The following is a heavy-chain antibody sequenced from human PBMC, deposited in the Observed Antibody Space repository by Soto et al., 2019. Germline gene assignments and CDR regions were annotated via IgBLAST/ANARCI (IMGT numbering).Heavy chain of an antibody. D-gene: IGHD5-12*01. J-gene: IGHJ5*02. CDR2: IIPIFGTA. CDR3: ARQEGDGYNFGWFDP. CDR1: GGTFSSYA. Sequence: SVKVSCKASGGTFSSYAISWVRQAPGQGLEWMGGIIPIFGTANYAQKFQGRVTITADESTSTAYLQWSSLKASDTAMYYCARQEGDGYNFGWFDPWGQGTLVTVSS. V-gene: IGHV1-69*13.